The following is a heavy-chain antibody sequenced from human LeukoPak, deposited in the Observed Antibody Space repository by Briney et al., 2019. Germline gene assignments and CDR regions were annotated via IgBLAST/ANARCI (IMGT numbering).Heavy chain of an antibody. CDR1: GGSISSLY. CDR2: IYYTGST. CDR3: ARHRAYSSSSPFDY. J-gene: IGHJ4*02. D-gene: IGHD6-6*01. Sequence: SETLSLTCSVSGGSISSLYWSWIRQPPGKGLEWLGYIYYTGSTNSNPSLKSRVTMFVDMPKNQFSLRLSSVTAADTAVYYCARHRAYSSSSPFDYWGQGTLVTVSS. V-gene: IGHV4-59*08.